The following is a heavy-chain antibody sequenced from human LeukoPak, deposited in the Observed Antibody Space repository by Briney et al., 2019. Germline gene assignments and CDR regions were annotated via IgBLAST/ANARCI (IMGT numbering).Heavy chain of an antibody. V-gene: IGHV3-53*01. Sequence: GSLRLSCAVSGFTVSNNYMSWVRQAPGKGLEWVSIIYSGGSTYYADSVKGRFTISRDNSNNTLYVQVNSLGTEDTAAYYCAKGSYYDSSGSFYFDHWGQGTLVTVSS. CDR1: GFTVSNNY. CDR2: IYSGGST. CDR3: AKGSYYDSSGSFYFDH. J-gene: IGHJ4*02. D-gene: IGHD3-22*01.